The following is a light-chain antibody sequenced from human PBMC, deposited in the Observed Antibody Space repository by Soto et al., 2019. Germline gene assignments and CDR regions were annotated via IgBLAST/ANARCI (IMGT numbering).Light chain of an antibody. V-gene: IGKV1-5*03. CDR1: QSIGQW. CDR2: KAS. J-gene: IGKJ1*01. CDR3: QQYAPASPWT. Sequence: DVQMTQSPSTQSASIGDRVTITSRASQSIGQWLAWFQQKPGKAPKVLIYKASALQTGVPSRFSASGSATEFTLTISSLQPDDFAAYYCQQYAPASPWTFGQGTKVEV.